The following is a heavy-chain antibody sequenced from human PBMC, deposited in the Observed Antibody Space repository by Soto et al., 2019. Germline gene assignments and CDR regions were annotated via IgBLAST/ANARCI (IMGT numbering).Heavy chain of an antibody. J-gene: IGHJ4*02. CDR2: VSGFNNDT. V-gene: IGHV1-18*01. CDR3: AKDVSESVMLGVADY. Sequence: QVQLVQSGPELKKPGASVTVSCKAFGYTFTRFGISWVRQAPGQGLEWLAWVSGFNNDTVYAHRFQGRVSVTTDPSTTTAYMELRNLRPDDTAVYYCAKDVSESVMLGVADYWGQGTLVAVSS. D-gene: IGHD3-10*02. CDR1: GYTFTRFG.